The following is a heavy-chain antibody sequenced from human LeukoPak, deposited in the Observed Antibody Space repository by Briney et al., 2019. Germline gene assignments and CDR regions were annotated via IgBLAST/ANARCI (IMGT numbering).Heavy chain of an antibody. CDR3: ARDLDYDFWSGYYTGSYFDY. Sequence: GGSLRLSCAASGFTFSSYWMSWVRQAPGKGLEWVANIKQDGSEKYYVDSVKGRFTISRDNAKNSMYLQMNSLRAEDTAVYYCARDLDYDFWSGYYTGSYFDYWGQGTLVTVSS. V-gene: IGHV3-7*01. J-gene: IGHJ4*02. D-gene: IGHD3-3*01. CDR2: IKQDGSEK. CDR1: GFTFSSYW.